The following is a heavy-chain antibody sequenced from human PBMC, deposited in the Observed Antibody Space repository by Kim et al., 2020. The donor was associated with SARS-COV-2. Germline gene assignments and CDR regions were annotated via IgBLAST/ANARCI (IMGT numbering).Heavy chain of an antibody. Sequence: GGSLRLSCAASGFTFSSYAMSWVRQAPGKGLEWVSAISGSGGSTYYADSVKGRFTISRDNSKNTLYLQMNSLRAEDTAVYYCAKPSSPNYYYGMDVWGQGTTVTVSS. D-gene: IGHD6-19*01. CDR3: AKPSSPNYYYGMDV. J-gene: IGHJ6*02. CDR2: ISGSGGST. CDR1: GFTFSSYA. V-gene: IGHV3-23*01.